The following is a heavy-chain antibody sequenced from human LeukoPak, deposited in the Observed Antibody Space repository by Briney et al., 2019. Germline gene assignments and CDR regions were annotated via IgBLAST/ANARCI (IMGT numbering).Heavy chain of an antibody. CDR3: IWNDAGDY. J-gene: IGHJ4*02. V-gene: IGHV3-15*01. CDR1: GSTFSNAW. D-gene: IGHD1-1*01. Sequence: GGSLRLSCAASGSTFSNAWMSWVRQAPGKGLETVGRIKSKIDGGTTDYAAPVKGRFTISRDDSKDTLYLQMNSLQAEDTAVYYCIWNDAGDYWGQGTLVTVSS. CDR2: IKSKIDGGTT.